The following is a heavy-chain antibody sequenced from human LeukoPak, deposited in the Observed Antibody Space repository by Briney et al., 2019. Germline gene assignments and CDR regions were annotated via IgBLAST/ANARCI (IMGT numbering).Heavy chain of an antibody. CDR3: ARYCSGGDCYDDAFDI. CDR2: LSGSGRTI. CDR1: GFTFSDYY. V-gene: IGHV3-11*01. D-gene: IGHD2-15*01. J-gene: IGHJ3*02. Sequence: GGSLRLSCAASGFTFSDYYMSWIRQAPGKGPEWISYLSGSGRTIYYADSVKGRFTTSRDNAKNSLYLQMDSLRAEDTAVYYCARYCSGGDCYDDAFDIWGQGTMVTVSS.